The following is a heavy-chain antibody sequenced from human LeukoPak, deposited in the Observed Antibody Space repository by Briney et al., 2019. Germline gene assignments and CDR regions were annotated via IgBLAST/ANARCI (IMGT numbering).Heavy chain of an antibody. J-gene: IGHJ5*02. CDR2: ISGSGGST. V-gene: IGHV3-23*01. Sequence: GGSLRLSCAASGFTFSSYAMSWVRQAPGKGLEWVSAISGSGGSTYYADSVKGRFTISRDNSKNTLYLQMNSLRAEDTAVYYCAKVSVQPGYSSGWSINWFDPWGQGTLVAVSS. CDR1: GFTFSSYA. CDR3: AKVSVQPGYSSGWSINWFDP. D-gene: IGHD6-19*01.